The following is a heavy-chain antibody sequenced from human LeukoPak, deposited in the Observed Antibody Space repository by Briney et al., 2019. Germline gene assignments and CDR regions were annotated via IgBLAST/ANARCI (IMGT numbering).Heavy chain of an antibody. CDR1: GGSISSYY. D-gene: IGHD6-19*01. CDR3: AGVAVAGTPPEY. CDR2: IYYSGST. V-gene: IGHV4-59*08. J-gene: IGHJ4*02. Sequence: SETLSLTCTVSGGSISSYYWSWIRQPPGKGLEWIGYIYYSGSTNYNPSLKSRVTISVDTSKNQFSLKLSSVTAADTAVYYCAGVAVAGTPPEYWGQGTLVTVSS.